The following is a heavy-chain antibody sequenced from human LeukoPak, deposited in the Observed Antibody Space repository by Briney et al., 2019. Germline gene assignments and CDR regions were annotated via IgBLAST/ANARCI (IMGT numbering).Heavy chain of an antibody. D-gene: IGHD1-26*01. CDR1: GYTFTSYG. CDR2: ISAYNGNT. J-gene: IGHJ4*02. CDR3: ARDDSGSTAVGVY. Sequence: ASVKVSCKASGYTFTSYGISWVRQAPGQGLEWMGWISAYNGNTNYAQKLQGRVTMTTDTSTSTAHMELRSLRSDDTAVYYCARDDSGSTAVGVYWGQGTLVTVSS. V-gene: IGHV1-18*01.